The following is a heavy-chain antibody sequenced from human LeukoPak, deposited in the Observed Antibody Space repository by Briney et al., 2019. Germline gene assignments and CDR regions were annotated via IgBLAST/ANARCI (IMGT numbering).Heavy chain of an antibody. Sequence: GGSLRLSCAASGFTFSSYAMSWVRQAPGKGLEWVSAISGSGGSTYYADSVKGRFTISRDNSKNALYLQMSSLRAEDTAVYYCAKEYDNSGYYSDHWGQGTLVTVSP. J-gene: IGHJ4*02. CDR1: GFTFSSYA. CDR2: ISGSGGST. CDR3: AKEYDNSGYYSDH. D-gene: IGHD3-22*01. V-gene: IGHV3-23*01.